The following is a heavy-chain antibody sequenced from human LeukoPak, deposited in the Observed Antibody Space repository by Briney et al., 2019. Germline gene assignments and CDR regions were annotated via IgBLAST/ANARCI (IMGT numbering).Heavy chain of an antibody. CDR2: LNWDGGTT. D-gene: IGHD4-17*01. CDR1: GFTFGGYG. Sequence: GGSLRLSCEASGFTFGGYGMSWVRQAPGKGLEWVSGLNWDGGTTGYADSVKGRFTISRDNAKNSLYLQMNSLRAEDTALYYCARAQTYGDYRLLLDYWGQGTLVTVSS. CDR3: ARAQTYGDYRLLLDY. J-gene: IGHJ4*02. V-gene: IGHV3-20*04.